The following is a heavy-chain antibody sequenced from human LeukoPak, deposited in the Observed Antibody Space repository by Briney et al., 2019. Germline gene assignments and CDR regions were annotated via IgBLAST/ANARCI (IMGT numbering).Heavy chain of an antibody. J-gene: IGHJ4*02. V-gene: IGHV3-21*01. D-gene: IGHD4-17*01. Sequence: GGSLRLSCAASGFTFSSYEMNWVRQAPGKGLEWVASISSSSSYMYYGDLVKGRFTISRDNAKNTLYLQLDSLRAEDTATYYCARRVTTFLSWGQGTLVIVSS. CDR3: ARRVTTFLS. CDR2: ISSSSSYM. CDR1: GFTFSSYE.